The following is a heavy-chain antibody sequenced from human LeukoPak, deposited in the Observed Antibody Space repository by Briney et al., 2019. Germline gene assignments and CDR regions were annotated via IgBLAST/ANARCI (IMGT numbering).Heavy chain of an antibody. J-gene: IGHJ6*03. V-gene: IGHV4-61*02. CDR1: GGSISSGSYY. Sequence: PSQTLSLTCTVSGGSISSGSYYWSWIRQPAGKGLEWIGRIYTSGSTNYNPSLKSRVTISVDTSKNQFSLKLSSVTAADTAVYYCAREAGVGSSWNYYYYYMDVWGKGTTVTVSS. D-gene: IGHD6-13*01. CDR2: IYTSGST. CDR3: AREAGVGSSWNYYYYYMDV.